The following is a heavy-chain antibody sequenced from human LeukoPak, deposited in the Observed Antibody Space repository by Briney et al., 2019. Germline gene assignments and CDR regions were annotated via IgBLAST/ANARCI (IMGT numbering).Heavy chain of an antibody. V-gene: IGHV4-59*08. D-gene: IGHD2-15*01. Sequence: SETLSLTCTVSGGSIGSYYWSWIRQPPGKGLEWIGYIYYSGSTNYNPSLKSRVTISIDTSKKHFSLKLTSVTAADTAVYYCARHCSGDSCHQIYLEYWGQGTLVTVSS. CDR3: ARHCSGDSCHQIYLEY. CDR1: GGSIGSYY. J-gene: IGHJ4*02. CDR2: IYYSGST.